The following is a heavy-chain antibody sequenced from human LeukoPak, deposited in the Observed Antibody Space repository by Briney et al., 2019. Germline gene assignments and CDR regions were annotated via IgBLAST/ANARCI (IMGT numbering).Heavy chain of an antibody. V-gene: IGHV3-74*01. CDR1: GFTFSSYW. D-gene: IGHD3-10*01. Sequence: GGSLRLSCAASGFTFSSYWMHWVRQPPGKGLVWVSRIKNDGSNTTYADSVKGRFTVSRDNAKNSLYLQMDSLRAEDTAVYYCARDGITMRILEYWGQGTLVTVSS. J-gene: IGHJ4*02. CDR2: IKNDGSNT. CDR3: ARDGITMRILEY.